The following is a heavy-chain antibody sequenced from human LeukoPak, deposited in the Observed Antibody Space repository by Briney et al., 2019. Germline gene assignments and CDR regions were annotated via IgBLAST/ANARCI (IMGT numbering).Heavy chain of an antibody. D-gene: IGHD3-9*01. CDR2: VNPKSGGT. Sequence: GASVKVSCKASGYTFTGYYMHWVRQAPGQGLEWMGWVNPKSGGTNYAQKFQGRVTMTRDTSISTAYMELSRLTSDDTAVYYCVPSYLVSYYFDYWGQGTQVTVSS. J-gene: IGHJ4*02. CDR1: GYTFTGYY. CDR3: VPSYLVSYYFDY. V-gene: IGHV1-2*02.